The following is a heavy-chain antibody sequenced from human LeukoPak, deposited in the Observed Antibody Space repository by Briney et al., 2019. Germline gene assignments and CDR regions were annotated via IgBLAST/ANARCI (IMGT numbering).Heavy chain of an antibody. CDR2: IFYSGST. Sequence: SETLSLTCTVSGGSISTSNYYWGWIRQPPGKGLEWIGNIFYSGSTYYSPSVKSRVTISLDTSKNQFSLKLSSVTAADTAVYYCAREGGDGYNWAYFDYWGQGTLVTVSS. D-gene: IGHD5-24*01. CDR3: AREGGDGYNWAYFDY. V-gene: IGHV4-39*07. CDR1: GGSISTSNYY. J-gene: IGHJ4*02.